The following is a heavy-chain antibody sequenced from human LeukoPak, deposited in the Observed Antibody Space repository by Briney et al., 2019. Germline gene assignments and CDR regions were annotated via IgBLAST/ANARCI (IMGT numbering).Heavy chain of an antibody. D-gene: IGHD1-26*01. Sequence: GSSVKVSCKASGGTFSSYAISWVRQAPGQGLEWMGGIIPIFGTANYAQKFQGRVTITADESTSTAYMELRSLRSDDTAVYYCARVGASQGIVGATYYYYYMDVWGKGTTVTVSS. CDR1: GGTFSSYA. CDR3: ARVGASQGIVGATYYYYYMDV. CDR2: IIPIFGTA. V-gene: IGHV1-69*01. J-gene: IGHJ6*03.